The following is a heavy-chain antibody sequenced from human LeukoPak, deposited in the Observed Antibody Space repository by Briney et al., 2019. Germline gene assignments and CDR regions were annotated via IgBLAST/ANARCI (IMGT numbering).Heavy chain of an antibody. CDR1: GGTFSSYA. Sequence: SVKVSCKASGGTFSSYAIRWVRQAPGQGLEWMGGIIPIFGTANYAQKFQGRVTITADESTSTAYMELSSLRSEDTAVYYCARDGPGKKATPRDAFDIWGQGTMVTVSS. D-gene: IGHD4-23*01. CDR3: ARDGPGKKATPRDAFDI. V-gene: IGHV1-69*13. CDR2: IIPIFGTA. J-gene: IGHJ3*02.